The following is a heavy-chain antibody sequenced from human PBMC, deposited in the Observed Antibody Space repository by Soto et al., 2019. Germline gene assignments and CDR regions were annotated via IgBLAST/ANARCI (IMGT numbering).Heavy chain of an antibody. D-gene: IGHD3-22*01. J-gene: IGHJ4*02. CDR3: ARDSHSSYYYDSNGYLSYFDY. CDR1: GGSISSYD. CDR2: IYNSGST. Sequence: PSETLSLTCTVSGGSISSYDWNWIRQPAGKGLEWIWRIYNSGSTNYYPSLKSRVNMSVDTSKIQFSLKLSSVTAADTAVYYCARDSHSSYYYDSNGYLSYFDYWGQGTLVTVSS. V-gene: IGHV4-4*07.